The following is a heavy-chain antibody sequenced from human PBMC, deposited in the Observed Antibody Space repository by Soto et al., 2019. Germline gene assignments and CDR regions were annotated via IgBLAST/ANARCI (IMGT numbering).Heavy chain of an antibody. D-gene: IGHD6-19*01. CDR3: ARSIAVAGKNWFDP. Sequence: SETLSLTCTVSGGSISSYYWSWIRQPPGKGLEWIGYIYYSGSTNYNPSLKSRVTISVDTSKNQFSLKLSSVTAADTAVYYCARSIAVAGKNWFDPWGQGTLVTVSS. J-gene: IGHJ5*02. V-gene: IGHV4-59*01. CDR1: GGSISSYY. CDR2: IYYSGST.